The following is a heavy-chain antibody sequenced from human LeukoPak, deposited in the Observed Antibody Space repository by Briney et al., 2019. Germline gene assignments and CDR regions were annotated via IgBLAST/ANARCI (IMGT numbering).Heavy chain of an antibody. CDR3: ARHRDSSGYKYAFDI. CDR1: GGSISSYY. V-gene: IGHV4-59*08. CDR2: IYYTGST. D-gene: IGHD3-22*01. J-gene: IGHJ3*02. Sequence: PSETLSLTCTVSGGSISSYYWSWIRQPPGKGLEWIAYIYYTGSTNYNPSLKSRLTISVDTSRNQFSLTLNSVTAADTAVYYCARHRDSSGYKYAFDIWGQGTMVTVSS.